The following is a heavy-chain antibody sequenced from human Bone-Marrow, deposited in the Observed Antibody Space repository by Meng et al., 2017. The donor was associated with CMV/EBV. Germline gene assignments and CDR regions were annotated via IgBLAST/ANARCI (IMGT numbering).Heavy chain of an antibody. D-gene: IGHD3-3*01. Sequence: ASVKVSCKASGYTFTSYYMHWVRQAPGQGLEWMGIINPSGGSTSYAQKFQGRVTMTRDTSTSTVYMELSSLRSGDTAVYYCARESDFWSGSVGYYYGMDVWGQGTTVTVSS. CDR2: INPSGGST. J-gene: IGHJ6*02. CDR1: GYTFTSYY. V-gene: IGHV1-46*01. CDR3: ARESDFWSGSVGYYYGMDV.